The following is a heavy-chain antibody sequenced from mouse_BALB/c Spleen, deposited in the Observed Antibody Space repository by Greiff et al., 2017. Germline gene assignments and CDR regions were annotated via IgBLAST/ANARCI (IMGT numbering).Heavy chain of an antibody. CDR2: ISSGGSYT. V-gene: IGHV5-9-1*01. J-gene: IGHJ3*01. D-gene: IGHD2-3*01. CDR1: GFTFSSYA. CDR3: ASQDDPLAY. Sequence: EVMLVESGGGLVKPGGSLKLSCAASGFTFSSYAMSWVRQTPEKRLEWVATISSGGSYTYYPDSVKGRFTISRDNAKNTLYLQMSSLRSEDTAMYYCASQDDPLAYWGQGTLVTVSA.